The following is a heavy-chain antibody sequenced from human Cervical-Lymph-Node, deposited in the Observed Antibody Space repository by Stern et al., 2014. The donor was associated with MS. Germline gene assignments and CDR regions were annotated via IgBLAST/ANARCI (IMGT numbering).Heavy chain of an antibody. V-gene: IGHV3-11*01. CDR2: ISSNDGTM. J-gene: IGHJ6*02. CDR1: GFTFSDYY. CDR3: ARDLYCSGGSCYYDYYYYGMDV. D-gene: IGHD2-15*01. Sequence: VQLVESGGGLLKPGGSLRLSCAASGFTFSDYYMSWIRQAPGKGLEWVSYISSNDGTMYYADSVKGRFTISRDNAKNSLYLQMNSLRAEDTAVYYCARDLYCSGGSCYYDYYYYGMDVWGQGTTVTVSS.